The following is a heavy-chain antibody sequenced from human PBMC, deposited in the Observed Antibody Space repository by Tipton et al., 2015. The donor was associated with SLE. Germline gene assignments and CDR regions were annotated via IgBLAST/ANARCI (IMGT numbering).Heavy chain of an antibody. CDR2: ANRNEGT. CDR1: GASTNTKY. CDR3: AGGGVGGYDYFDY. V-gene: IGHV4-59*13. J-gene: IGHJ4*02. D-gene: IGHD5-12*01. Sequence: LRLSCTVSGASTNTKYWTWIRQSPGKGLEWIGYANRNEGTKIKPSLERRVTISLDTSRSQFSLRLSSVTAADTAVYYCAGGGVGGYDYFDYWGQGALVTVSS.